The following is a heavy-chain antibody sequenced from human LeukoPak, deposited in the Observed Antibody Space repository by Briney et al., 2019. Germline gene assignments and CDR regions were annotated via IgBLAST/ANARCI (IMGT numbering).Heavy chain of an antibody. Sequence: GGSLRLSCAASGFTFSNYAMSWVRQAPGKGLEWVANIKQDGSEKYYVDSVKGRFTISRDNAKNSLYLQMNSLRAEDTAVYYCARRRNWNYDFDYWGQGTLVTVSS. CDR2: IKQDGSEK. CDR1: GFTFSNYA. CDR3: ARRRNWNYDFDY. J-gene: IGHJ4*02. V-gene: IGHV3-7*01. D-gene: IGHD1-7*01.